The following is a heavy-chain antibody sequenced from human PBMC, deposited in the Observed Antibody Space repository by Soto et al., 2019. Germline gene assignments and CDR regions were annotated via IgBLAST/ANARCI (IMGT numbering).Heavy chain of an antibody. CDR2: ISGSGGST. J-gene: IGHJ4*02. D-gene: IGHD6-13*01. V-gene: IGHV3-53*02. CDR3: AKEVSSSWYYFDY. CDR1: GFTVSSNY. Sequence: EVQLVETGGGLIQPGGSLRLSCAASGFTVSSNYMSWVRQAPGKGLEWVSVISGSGGSTYYADSVKGRFTISRDNSKNTLYLQMNSLRAEDTAVYYCAKEVSSSWYYFDYWGQGTLVTVSS.